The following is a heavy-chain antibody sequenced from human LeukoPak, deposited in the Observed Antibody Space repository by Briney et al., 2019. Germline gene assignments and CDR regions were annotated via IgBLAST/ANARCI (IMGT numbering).Heavy chain of an antibody. V-gene: IGHV4-34*01. Sequence: SETLSLTCAVYGGSFSGYYWSWIRQPPGKGLEWIGEINHSGGTNYNPSLKSRVTISVDTSKNQFSLKLNSVTAADTAVYYCARTGAAARAFDIWGQGTMVTVSS. D-gene: IGHD6-6*01. CDR1: GGSFSGYY. CDR2: INHSGGT. CDR3: ARTGAAARAFDI. J-gene: IGHJ3*02.